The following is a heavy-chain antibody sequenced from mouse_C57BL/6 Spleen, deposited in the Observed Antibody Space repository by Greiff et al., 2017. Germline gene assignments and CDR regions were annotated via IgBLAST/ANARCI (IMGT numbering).Heavy chain of an antibody. CDR3: ARSEFYYGSSYWYFDV. CDR1: GFTFSSYG. Sequence: EVQRVESGGDLVKPGGSLKLSCAASGFTFSSYGMSWVRQTPDKRLEWVATISSGGSYTYYPDSVRGRFTISRDNAKNTLYLQMSSLKSEDTAMYYCARSEFYYGSSYWYFDVWGTGTTVTVSS. D-gene: IGHD1-1*01. J-gene: IGHJ1*03. CDR2: ISSGGSYT. V-gene: IGHV5-6*01.